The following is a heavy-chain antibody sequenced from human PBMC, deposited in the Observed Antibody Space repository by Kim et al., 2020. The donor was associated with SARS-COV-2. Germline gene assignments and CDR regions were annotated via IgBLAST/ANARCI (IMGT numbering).Heavy chain of an antibody. V-gene: IGHV3-11*03. D-gene: IGHD2-15*01. Sequence: GGSLRLSCAASGFTFSDYYMSWIRQAPGKGLEWVSYISSSSSYTNYADSVKGRFTISRDNAKNSLYLQMNSLRAEDTAVYYCASNVDLGYCSGGSCYGQVGWFDPWGQGTLVTVSS. CDR3: ASNVDLGYCSGGSCYGQVGWFDP. CDR2: ISSSSSYT. J-gene: IGHJ5*02. CDR1: GFTFSDYY.